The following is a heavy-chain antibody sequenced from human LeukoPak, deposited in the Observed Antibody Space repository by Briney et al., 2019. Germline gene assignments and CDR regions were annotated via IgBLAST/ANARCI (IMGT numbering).Heavy chain of an antibody. J-gene: IGHJ4*02. CDR3: ARGVYIAAAQYGY. V-gene: IGHV4-59*01. CDR1: GGSISSSY. CDR2: IYYSGTT. Sequence: KTSETLSLTCTVSGGSISSSYWSWIRQPPGKGLEWIGYIYYSGTTNYNPSLKSRVTISVDTSKNQFSLKLSSVTAADTAVYYCARGVYIAAAQYGYWGQGTLVTVSS. D-gene: IGHD6-13*01.